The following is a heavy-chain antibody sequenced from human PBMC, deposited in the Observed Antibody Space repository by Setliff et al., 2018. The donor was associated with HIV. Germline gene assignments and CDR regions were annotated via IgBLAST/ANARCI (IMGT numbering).Heavy chain of an antibody. CDR1: GFNFSPHG. CDR2: VTNDGSQ. V-gene: IGHV3-30*04. Sequence: RLSCATSGFNFSPHGMHWVRQAPGKGLEWVAVVTNDGSQYYAEPVKGRFTVSRDNSKSTLYLQMNSLRTEDTAVYYCSRVGTLIDNPWDYFDFWGQGTLVTVSS. J-gene: IGHJ4*02. CDR3: SRVGTLIDNPWDYFDF. D-gene: IGHD3-22*01.